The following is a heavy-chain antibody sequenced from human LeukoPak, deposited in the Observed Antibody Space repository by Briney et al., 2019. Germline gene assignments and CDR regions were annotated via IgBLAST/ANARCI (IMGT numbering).Heavy chain of an antibody. CDR2: IYYRGAP. V-gene: IGHV4-59*01. CDR3: AAESERWLLRS. D-gene: IGHD6-19*01. Sequence: SETLSLTCTVSGGSISSYYWSWIRQPPGKGLEWVGQIYYRGAPNYNPSLESRVTISIDTSKNQFSLKLNSVTAADTAVYYCAAESERWLLRSWGQGTLVTVPS. CDR1: GGSISSYY. J-gene: IGHJ4*02.